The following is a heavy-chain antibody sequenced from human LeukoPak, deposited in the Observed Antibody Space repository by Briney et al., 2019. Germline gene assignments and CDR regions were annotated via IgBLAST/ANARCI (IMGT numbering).Heavy chain of an antibody. J-gene: IGHJ3*02. D-gene: IGHD4-17*01. V-gene: IGHV3-48*03. CDR1: GFIFSSYE. Sequence: TGGSLRLSCAASGFIFSSYEMNWIRQGPGKGLEWVSYISSSGSNIYYADSVKGRFTISRDNAKNTLYLQMNSLRAEDTAVYYCATNTYADYVSFDIWGQGTMVTVSS. CDR2: ISSSGSNI. CDR3: ATNTYADYVSFDI.